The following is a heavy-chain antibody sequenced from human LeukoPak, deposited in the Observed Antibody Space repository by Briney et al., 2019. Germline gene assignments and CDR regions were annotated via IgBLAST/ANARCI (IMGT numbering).Heavy chain of an antibody. CDR2: FCGSGGST. J-gene: IGHJ3*02. CDR3: AKDAYGAYFSTGPFFI. D-gene: IGHD4-17*01. V-gene: IGHV3-23*01. CDR1: GLTFHKYD. Sequence: GGPLRLSCAASGLTFHKYDMRWVRQAPGEGLEWVSAFCGSGGSTLNADSVKGRFTLPRDNYKNTLYLHVNSVRAEDAAICLCAKDAYGAYFSTGPFFIWGQGTMVIVSS.